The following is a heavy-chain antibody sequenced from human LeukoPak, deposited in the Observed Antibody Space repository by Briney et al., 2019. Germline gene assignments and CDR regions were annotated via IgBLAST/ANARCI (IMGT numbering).Heavy chain of an antibody. J-gene: IGHJ6*02. Sequence: SETLSLTCTVSGGSISSGGYYWSWIRQPPGKGLEWIGYIYHSGSTYYNPSLKSRVTISVDTSKSQFSLKLSSVTAADTAVYYCAQTRGVIIGDYYYYGMDVWGQGTTVTVSS. CDR1: GGSISSGGYY. D-gene: IGHD3-10*01. V-gene: IGHV4-30-2*01. CDR2: IYHSGST. CDR3: AQTRGVIIGDYYYYGMDV.